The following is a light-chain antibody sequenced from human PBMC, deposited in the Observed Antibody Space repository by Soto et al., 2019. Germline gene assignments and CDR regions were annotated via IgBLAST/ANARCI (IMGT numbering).Light chain of an antibody. CDR1: SSDVGGYNY. CDR3: SSYTSSSTRV. V-gene: IGLV2-14*01. CDR2: DVS. J-gene: IGLJ2*01. Sequence: QSALTQPASVSGSPGQSITISCTGTSSDVGGYNYVSWYQQHPGKAPKLMIYDVSNRPSGVSNRFSGSKSGNTASLTISGLQAEAEADYYCSSYTSSSTRVFGGGTPLTVL.